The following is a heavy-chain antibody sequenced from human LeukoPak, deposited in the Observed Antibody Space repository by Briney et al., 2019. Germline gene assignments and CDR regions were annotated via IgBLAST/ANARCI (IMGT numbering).Heavy chain of an antibody. CDR2: IYHSGST. J-gene: IGHJ4*02. Sequence: SETLSLTCAVSGGSISSGGYSWSWIRQPPGKGLEWIGYIYHSGSTYHNPSLKSRVTISVDRSKNQFSLKLSSVTAADTAVYYCARGARSAYRYYGSGDTYYFDYWGQGTLVTVSS. CDR1: GGSISSGGYS. V-gene: IGHV4-30-2*01. CDR3: ARGARSAYRYYGSGDTYYFDY. D-gene: IGHD3-10*01.